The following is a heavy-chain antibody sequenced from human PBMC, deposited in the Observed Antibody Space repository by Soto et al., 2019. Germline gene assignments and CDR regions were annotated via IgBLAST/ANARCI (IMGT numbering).Heavy chain of an antibody. J-gene: IGHJ4*02. V-gene: IGHV6-1*01. Sequence: SQTLSLTCAISGDSVSSNSAAWNWIRQSPSRGLEWLGRTYYRSKWYNDYAVSVKSRVTTNPDTSKNQFSLQLNSVTPEDTAVYYCARDQEDYYGSGSYYDYWGQGTLVTVSS. D-gene: IGHD3-10*01. CDR3: ARDQEDYYGSGSYYDY. CDR2: TYYRSKWYN. CDR1: GDSVSSNSAA.